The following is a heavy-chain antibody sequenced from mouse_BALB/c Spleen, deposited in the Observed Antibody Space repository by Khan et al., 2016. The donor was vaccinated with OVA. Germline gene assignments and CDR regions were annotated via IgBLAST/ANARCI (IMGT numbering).Heavy chain of an antibody. CDR3: ASHLTGSFAY. J-gene: IGHJ3*01. D-gene: IGHD4-1*01. V-gene: IGHV5-6*01. CDR1: GFTFSAYS. CDR2: INSDGYYT. Sequence: EVQLVESGGDLMKPGGSLKLSCAASGFTFSAYSMSWVRQTPDKRLEWVASINSDGYYTYYPDSVQGRFTITRNNAKNTLSLQMNSPKSEDTAIYYCASHLTGSFAYWGQGTLVTVSA.